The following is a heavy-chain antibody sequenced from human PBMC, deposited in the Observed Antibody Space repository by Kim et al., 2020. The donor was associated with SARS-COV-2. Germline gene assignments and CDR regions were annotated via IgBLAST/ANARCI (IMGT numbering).Heavy chain of an antibody. D-gene: IGHD2-15*01. J-gene: IGHJ4*02. Sequence: PDSVKGRFTISRDNSKNPLYLQMNSLRAEDTAVYYWARPPNIVAWYFDYWGQGTLVTVSS. V-gene: IGHV3-23*01. CDR3: ARPPNIVAWYFDY.